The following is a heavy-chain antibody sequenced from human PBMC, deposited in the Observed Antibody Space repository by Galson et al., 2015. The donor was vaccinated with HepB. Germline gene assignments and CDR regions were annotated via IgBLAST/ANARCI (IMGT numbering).Heavy chain of an antibody. CDR2: INVGNGNT. Sequence: SVKVSCKASGYSFTTYAMHWVRRAPGQRLEWMGWINVGNGNTEYSQKFQARVTMTRDTSTSTVYMDLSSLRSEDTAVYYCARDDDYYKTIDYWGQGTLVTVSS. CDR3: ARDDDYYKTIDY. CDR1: GYSFTTYA. J-gene: IGHJ4*02. D-gene: IGHD3-22*01. V-gene: IGHV1-3*01.